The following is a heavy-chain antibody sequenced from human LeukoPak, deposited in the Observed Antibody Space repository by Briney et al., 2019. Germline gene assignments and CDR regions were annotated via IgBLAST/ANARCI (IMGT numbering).Heavy chain of an antibody. CDR1: GGSISSYY. CDR3: ARATVVPAMDV. CDR2: IYTSGST. Sequence: SETLSLTCTVSGGSISSYYWSWIRQPPGKGLEWIGYIYTSGSTNYNPSLKSRVTISVDTSKNQFSLKLSFVTAADTAVYYCARATVVPAMDVWGKGTTVTVSS. J-gene: IGHJ6*03. D-gene: IGHD2-2*01. V-gene: IGHV4-4*09.